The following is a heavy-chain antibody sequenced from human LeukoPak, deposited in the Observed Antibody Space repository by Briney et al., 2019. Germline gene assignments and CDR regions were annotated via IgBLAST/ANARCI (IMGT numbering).Heavy chain of an antibody. Sequence: GGSLRVSCAASGFTFSSYSMNWVRQAPGKGLEWVSCISSSSSYIYYADSVKDRFTISRDNAKNSLYLQMNSLRAEDTAVYYCARDRTTVLGKPSYFDYWGQGTLVTVSS. CDR2: ISSSSSYI. D-gene: IGHD1-14*01. CDR3: ARDRTTVLGKPSYFDY. CDR1: GFTFSSYS. V-gene: IGHV3-21*01. J-gene: IGHJ4*02.